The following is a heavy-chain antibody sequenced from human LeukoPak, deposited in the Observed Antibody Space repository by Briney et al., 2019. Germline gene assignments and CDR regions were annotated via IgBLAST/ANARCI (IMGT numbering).Heavy chain of an antibody. CDR3: ARGMTTVTTCDF. CDR2: ISPNSGAT. Sequence: ASVKVSCKTSGYTFTAYYIHWVRQAPGQGLEWMGWISPNSGATNYAQNFQGRVTMTRDTSISTAYMELSRLSSDDTAVYYCARGMTTVTTCDFWGQGTLVTVSS. D-gene: IGHD4-17*01. J-gene: IGHJ4*02. V-gene: IGHV1-2*02. CDR1: GYTFTAYY.